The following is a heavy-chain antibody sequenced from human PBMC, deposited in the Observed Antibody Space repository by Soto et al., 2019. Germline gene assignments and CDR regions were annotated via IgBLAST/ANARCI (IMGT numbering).Heavy chain of an antibody. CDR3: ASPYYDILTGYYNVRAFDL. J-gene: IGHJ3*01. CDR1: GGAIRSSSYY. CDR2: IYYSGST. D-gene: IGHD3-9*01. Sequence: SETRSLTWTVSGGAIRSSSYYWGWIRQPPGKGLEWIGSIYYSGSTYYNPSLKSRVTISVDTSKNQFSLKLRSVTAADTAVYYCASPYYDILTGYYNVRAFDLWGPAPLATVPS. V-gene: IGHV4-39*01.